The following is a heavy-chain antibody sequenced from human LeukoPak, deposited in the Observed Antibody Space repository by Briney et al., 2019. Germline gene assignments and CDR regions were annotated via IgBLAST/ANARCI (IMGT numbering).Heavy chain of an antibody. CDR2: IIPILGIA. D-gene: IGHD6-13*01. J-gene: IGHJ4*02. CDR1: GGTFSSYA. V-gene: IGHV1-69*04. CDR3: AREAIAAAGGFDY. Sequence: SVKVSCKASGGTFSSYAISWVRQAPGQGLEWMGRIIPILGIANYAQKFQGRVTITADKSTSTAYMELSSLRSEDTAVYYCAREAIAAAGGFDYWGQGTLVTVSS.